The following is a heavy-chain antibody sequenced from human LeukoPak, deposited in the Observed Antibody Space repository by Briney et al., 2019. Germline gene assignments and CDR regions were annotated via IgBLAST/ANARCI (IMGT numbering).Heavy chain of an antibody. CDR1: GGSISSSSYY. D-gene: IGHD2-8*01. Sequence: SETLSLTCTVSGGSISSSSYYWGWIRQPPGKGLEWIGSIYYSGSTYYNPSLKSRVTISVDTSKNQFSLKLSSVTAADTAVYYCANLAGYCTNGVRHYFDYWGQGTLVTVSS. V-gene: IGHV4-39*01. CDR3: ANLAGYCTNGVRHYFDY. J-gene: IGHJ4*02. CDR2: IYYSGST.